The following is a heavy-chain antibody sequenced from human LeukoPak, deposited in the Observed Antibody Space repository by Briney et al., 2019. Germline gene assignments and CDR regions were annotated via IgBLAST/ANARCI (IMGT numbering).Heavy chain of an antibody. Sequence: GGSLRLSCAASGFTVSSNFVSWVRQAPGKGLEWVSIIYSGGSTYYADSVKGRFTISRDNSKNTVYLQMNSLRAEDTAVYYCAKGDSSGWNFDYWGQGTLVTVSS. CDR2: IYSGGST. V-gene: IGHV3-66*01. CDR3: AKGDSSGWNFDY. D-gene: IGHD6-19*01. J-gene: IGHJ4*02. CDR1: GFTVSSNF.